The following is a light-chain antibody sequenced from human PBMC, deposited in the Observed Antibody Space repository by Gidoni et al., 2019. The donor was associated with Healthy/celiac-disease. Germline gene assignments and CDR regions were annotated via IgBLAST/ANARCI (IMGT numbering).Light chain of an antibody. Sequence: AIQMTQSPSALSASVGDRVTITCRASQGIRNDLGWYQQKPGKAPKLLIYAASSVQSGVPSRFSGSGSGTDFTLTISSLQPEDFATYYCLQDYNYPYTFGQGTKLEIK. J-gene: IGKJ2*01. CDR1: QGIRND. CDR3: LQDYNYPYT. CDR2: AAS. V-gene: IGKV1-6*01.